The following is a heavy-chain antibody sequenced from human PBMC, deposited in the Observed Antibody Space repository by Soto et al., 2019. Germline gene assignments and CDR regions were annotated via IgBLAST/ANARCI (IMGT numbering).Heavy chain of an antibody. Sequence: QVQLVESGGGVVQPGRSLRLSCAASGFTFSSYGMHWVRQAPGKGLECVAVIWDDGSNKYYADSVKGRFPSARDNSKNTLYLQRNGRRAADTAVYYCARGAGSGSYWDWFAPWGQGTLVTVSS. J-gene: IGHJ5*02. D-gene: IGHD3-10*01. CDR2: IWDDGSNK. CDR1: GFTFSSYG. CDR3: ARGAGSGSYWDWFAP. V-gene: IGHV3-33*01.